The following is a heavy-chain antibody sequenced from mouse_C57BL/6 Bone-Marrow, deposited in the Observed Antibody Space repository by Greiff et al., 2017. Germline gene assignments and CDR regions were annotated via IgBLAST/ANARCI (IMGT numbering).Heavy chain of an antibody. J-gene: IGHJ4*01. V-gene: IGHV1-80*01. D-gene: IGHD1-1*01. CDR1: GYAFSSYW. CDR3: ASCDYGSHRYAMDD. CDR2: IYPGDGDT. Sequence: VQLQQSGAELVKPGASVKISCKASGYAFSSYWMNWVKQRPGKGLEWIGQIYPGDGDTNYNGKFKGKATLTADKSSSTAYMQLSSLTSEDSAVYFCASCDYGSHRYAMDDWGTGTSVTVSS.